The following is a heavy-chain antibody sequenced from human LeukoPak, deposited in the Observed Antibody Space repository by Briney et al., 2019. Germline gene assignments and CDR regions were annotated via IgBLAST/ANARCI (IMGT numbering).Heavy chain of an antibody. CDR2: ISSRGSTI. Sequence: GGSLRLSCAASGFTFSSYEMNWVRQAPGKGLEWVSYISSRGSTIYYADSVKGGFTISRDNAKNSLYLQMNSLRAEDTAVYYCAELGITMIGGVWGKGTTVTISS. D-gene: IGHD3-10*02. CDR1: GFTFSSYE. CDR3: AELGITMIGGV. J-gene: IGHJ6*04. V-gene: IGHV3-48*03.